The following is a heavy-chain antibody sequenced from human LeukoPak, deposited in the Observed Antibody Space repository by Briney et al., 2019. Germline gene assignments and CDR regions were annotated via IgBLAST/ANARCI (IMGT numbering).Heavy chain of an antibody. Sequence: PGRSLRLSCAASGFAFSSYGMHWVRQAPGKGLEWVAVIWYYASNRYYADSVKGRFTISRDNSKNTLYLQMNSLRAEDTAVYLCARDLAAAATWFDPWGQGTLVTVSS. CDR2: IWYYASNR. D-gene: IGHD6-13*01. CDR1: GFAFSSYG. J-gene: IGHJ5*02. V-gene: IGHV3-33*01. CDR3: ARDLAAAATWFDP.